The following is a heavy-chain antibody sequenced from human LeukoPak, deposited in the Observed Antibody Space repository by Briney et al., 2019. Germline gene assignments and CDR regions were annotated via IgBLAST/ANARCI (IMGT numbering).Heavy chain of an antibody. CDR1: GYTFTSYG. V-gene: IGHV1-18*01. CDR2: ISAYNGNT. J-gene: IGHJ4*02. Sequence: ASVKVSCKASGYTFTSYGISWVRQAPGQGLEWMGWISAYNGNTSYAQKLQGRVTMTTDTSTSTAYMELRSLRSDDTAVYYCAGGKLRLGELSLSDYWGQGTLVTVSS. CDR3: AGGKLRLGELSLSDY. D-gene: IGHD3-16*02.